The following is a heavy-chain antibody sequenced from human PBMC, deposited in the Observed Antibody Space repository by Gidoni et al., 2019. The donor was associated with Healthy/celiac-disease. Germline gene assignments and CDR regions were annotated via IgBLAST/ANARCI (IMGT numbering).Heavy chain of an antibody. D-gene: IGHD2-2*01. Sequence: EVQLLESGGGLVQPGGSLRLSCAASGFTFSSYAMSWVRQAPGKGLELVSAISGSGGSTYYADSVKGRFTISRDNSKNTLYLQMNSLRAEDTAVYYCAKYGVVVVPAAPRSYYYYYMDVWGKGTTVTVSS. V-gene: IGHV3-23*01. CDR1: GFTFSSYA. CDR2: ISGSGGST. CDR3: AKYGVVVVPAAPRSYYYYYMDV. J-gene: IGHJ6*03.